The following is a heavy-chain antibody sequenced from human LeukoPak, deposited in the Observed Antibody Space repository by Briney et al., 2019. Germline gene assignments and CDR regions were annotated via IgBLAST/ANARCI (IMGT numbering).Heavy chain of an antibody. CDR3: ARGGSSGWSPIDY. CDR2: SYYSGST. D-gene: IGHD6-19*01. Sequence: PSETLSLTCTVSGCSISSSSYYWGWIRQPRGKGLEWIGRSYYSGSTYYNPSLKSRVTIFVDTSKHQFSLKLNSVTAADTAVYYCARGGSSGWSPIDYWGQGTLVTVSS. V-gene: IGHV4-39*01. J-gene: IGHJ4*02. CDR1: GCSISSSSYY.